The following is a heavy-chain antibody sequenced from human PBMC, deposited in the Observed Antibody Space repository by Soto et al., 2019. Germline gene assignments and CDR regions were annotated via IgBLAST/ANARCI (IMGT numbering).Heavy chain of an antibody. Sequence: QVQLVESGGAVVQPGRSLRLSCAASGFTFSSYGMHWVRQAPGKGLEWVAVISYDGSNKYYADSVKGRFTISRDNSKNTLYLQMNSLRAEDTAVYYCAKGLYGDYDIDAFDIWGQGTMVTVSS. CDR1: GFTFSSYG. D-gene: IGHD4-17*01. V-gene: IGHV3-30*18. CDR3: AKGLYGDYDIDAFDI. CDR2: ISYDGSNK. J-gene: IGHJ3*02.